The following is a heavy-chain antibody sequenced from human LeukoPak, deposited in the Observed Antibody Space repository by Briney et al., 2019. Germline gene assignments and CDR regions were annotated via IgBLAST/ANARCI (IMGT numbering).Heavy chain of an antibody. CDR1: GGTFSSYA. Sequence: GASVKVSCKASGGTFSSYAISWVRQAPGQGLEWMGRIIPIFGIANYAQKFQGRVTITADKSTSTAYMELSSLRSEDTAVYYFAREGARIFGVVEEGFDYWGQGTLVTVSS. CDR2: IIPIFGIA. CDR3: AREGARIFGVVEEGFDY. J-gene: IGHJ4*02. D-gene: IGHD3-3*01. V-gene: IGHV1-69*04.